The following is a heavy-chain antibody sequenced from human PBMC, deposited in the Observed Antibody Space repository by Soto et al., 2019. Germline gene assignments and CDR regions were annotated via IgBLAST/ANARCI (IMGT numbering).Heavy chain of an antibody. CDR1: GCSFSSAW. CDR2: IKSKTDGGTT. J-gene: IGHJ4*02. Sequence: PGGSLRRSCAACGCSFSSAWMSWVRQAPGNGLEWVGRIKSKTDGGTTDYAAPVKGRFTISRDDSKNTLYLQMNRLKTEDTDVYYCNTYWNYYWGKGTLVTVSS. V-gene: IGHV3-15*01. D-gene: IGHD1-7*01. CDR3: NTYWNYY.